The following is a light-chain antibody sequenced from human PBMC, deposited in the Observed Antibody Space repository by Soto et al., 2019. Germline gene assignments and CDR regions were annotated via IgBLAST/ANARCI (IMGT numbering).Light chain of an antibody. CDR3: CSYTTSGTYV. Sequence: QSALTQPASVSGSPGQSITISCTGTRSDIGAYNYVSWFQQHPGKAPKLMIYDVRNRPSGVSNRFSGSKSGNTASLIISGLQAEDEADYYCCSYTTSGTYVFGTGTKVTVL. V-gene: IGLV2-14*01. CDR1: RSDIGAYNY. CDR2: DVR. J-gene: IGLJ1*01.